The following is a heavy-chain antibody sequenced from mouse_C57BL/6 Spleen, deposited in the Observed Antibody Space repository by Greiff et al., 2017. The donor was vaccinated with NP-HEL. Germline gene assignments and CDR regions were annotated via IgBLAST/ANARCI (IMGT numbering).Heavy chain of an antibody. V-gene: IGHV1-22*01. J-gene: IGHJ2*01. D-gene: IGHD1-1*01. CDR1: GYTFTDYN. CDR3: ARTPLYYGSSYNYFDY. CDR2: INPNNGGT. Sequence: VQLKQSGPELVKPGASVKMSCKASGYTFTDYNMHWVKQSHGKSLEWIGYINPNNGGTSYNQKFKGKATLTVNKSSSTAYMELRSLTSEDSAVYYCARTPLYYGSSYNYFDYWGQGTTLTVSS.